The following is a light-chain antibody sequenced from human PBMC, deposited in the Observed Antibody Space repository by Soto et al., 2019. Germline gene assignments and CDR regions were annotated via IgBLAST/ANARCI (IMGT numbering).Light chain of an antibody. V-gene: IGLV2-8*01. CDR2: EVS. Sequence: QSVLTQPPSASGSPGQSVTISCTGTSSDVGDYNYVSWYQQHPGKAPKLMIYEVSKRPSGVPDRFPGSKSGNTASLTVSGLQAEDEADYYCSSYAGSNNWVFGGGTKLTVL. CDR3: SSYAGSNNWV. J-gene: IGLJ3*02. CDR1: SSDVGDYNY.